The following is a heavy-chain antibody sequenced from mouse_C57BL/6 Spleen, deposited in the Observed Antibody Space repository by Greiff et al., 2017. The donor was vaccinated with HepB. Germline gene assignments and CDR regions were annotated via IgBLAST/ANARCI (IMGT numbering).Heavy chain of an antibody. D-gene: IGHD3-1*01. J-gene: IGHJ2*01. CDR2: IDPSDSYT. V-gene: IGHV1-59*01. CDR3: ARGHSSGYNFDY. Sequence: QVQLQQSGAELVRPGTSVKLSCKASGYTFTSYWMHWVKQRPGQGLEWIGVIDPSDSYTNYNQKFKGKATLTVDTSSSTAYMQLSSLTSEDSAVYYCARGHSSGYNFDYWGQGTTLTVSS. CDR1: GYTFTSYW.